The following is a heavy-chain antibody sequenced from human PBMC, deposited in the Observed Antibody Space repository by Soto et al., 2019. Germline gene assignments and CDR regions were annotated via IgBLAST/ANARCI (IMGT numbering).Heavy chain of an antibody. J-gene: IGHJ4*02. CDR1: GFTFSNAW. Sequence: EVQLVESGGGLVKPGGSLRLSCAASGFTFSNAWMNWVRQAPGKGLEWVGRIKSKTDGGTTDYAAPVQGRFPISRDDSGHTLYLQMNSLKTEDTAVYYCAADPRRPVTHPFDYWGQGTLVTVSS. CDR2: IKSKTDGGTT. D-gene: IGHD4-17*01. V-gene: IGHV3-15*01. CDR3: AADPRRPVTHPFDY.